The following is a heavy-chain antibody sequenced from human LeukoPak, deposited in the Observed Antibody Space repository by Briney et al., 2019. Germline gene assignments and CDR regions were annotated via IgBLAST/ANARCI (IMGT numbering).Heavy chain of an antibody. CDR1: GFTFSSYW. J-gene: IGHJ4*02. CDR3: ARGRPHGNDY. V-gene: IGHV3-74*01. Sequence: GGSLRLSCAASGFTFSSYWMNWARQAPGKGLVWVSRIASDGSSTTYADSVKGRFSISRDNAKNTLYLQMNSLRVEDTAVYYCARGRPHGNDYWGQGTLVTVPS. D-gene: IGHD4-23*01. CDR2: IASDGSST.